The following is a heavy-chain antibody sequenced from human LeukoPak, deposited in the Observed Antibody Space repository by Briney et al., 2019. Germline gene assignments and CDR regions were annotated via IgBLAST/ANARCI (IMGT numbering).Heavy chain of an antibody. CDR3: ATGGVGYYYDSSGDY. D-gene: IGHD3-22*01. V-gene: IGHV1-46*01. CDR2: INPSGGST. CDR1: GYTFTSYY. Sequence: ASVKVSCKASGYTFTSYYMHWVRQAPGQGLEWMGIINPSGGSTSYAQKFQGRVTMTRDTSTSTVYMELSSLRSEDTAVYYCATGGVGYYYDSSGDYWGQGTLVTVSS. J-gene: IGHJ4*02.